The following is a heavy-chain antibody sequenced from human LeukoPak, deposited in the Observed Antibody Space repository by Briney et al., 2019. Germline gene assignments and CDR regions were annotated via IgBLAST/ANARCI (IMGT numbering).Heavy chain of an antibody. CDR1: GGSISSYY. CDR2: IYYSGST. V-gene: IGHV4-59*08. CDR3: AKSGGYGLIDY. D-gene: IGHD1-26*01. Sequence: PSETLSLTCTASGGSISSYYWSWIRQPPGKGLEWIGYIYYSGSTNYNPSLKSRVTISVDTSNNQFSLKLTSVTAADTAVYYCAKSGGYGLIDYWGQGTLVTVSS. J-gene: IGHJ4*02.